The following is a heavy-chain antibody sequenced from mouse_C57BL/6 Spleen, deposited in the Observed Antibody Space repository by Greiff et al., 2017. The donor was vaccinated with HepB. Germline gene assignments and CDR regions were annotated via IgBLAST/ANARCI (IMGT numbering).Heavy chain of an antibody. CDR1: GYTFTGYW. CDR2: ILPGSGST. Sequence: VQLQQSGAELMKPGASVKLSCKATGYTFTGYWIEWVKQRPGHGLEWIGEILPGSGSTNYNEKFKGKATFTADTSSNTAYMQLSSLTTEDSASYYCARRDYYGSSYDYAMDYWGQGTSVTVSS. J-gene: IGHJ4*01. V-gene: IGHV1-9*01. D-gene: IGHD1-1*01. CDR3: ARRDYYGSSYDYAMDY.